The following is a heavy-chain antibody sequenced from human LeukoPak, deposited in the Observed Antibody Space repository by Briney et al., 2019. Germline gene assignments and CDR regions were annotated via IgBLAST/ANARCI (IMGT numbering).Heavy chain of an antibody. V-gene: IGHV1-3*01. D-gene: IGHD6-13*01. Sequence: ASVKVSCKASGYTFTSYAMHWVRQAPGQRLEWMGWINAGNGNTKYSQKFQGRVTITRDTSASTAYMELSSLRSEDTAVYYCAGGRGAAAGPGPWFDPWGQGTLVTVSS. CDR3: AGGRGAAAGPGPWFDP. J-gene: IGHJ5*02. CDR1: GYTFTSYA. CDR2: INAGNGNT.